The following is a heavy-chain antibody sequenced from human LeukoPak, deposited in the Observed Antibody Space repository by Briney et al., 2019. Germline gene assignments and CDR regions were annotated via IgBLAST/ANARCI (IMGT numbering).Heavy chain of an antibody. V-gene: IGHV4-59*01. D-gene: IGHD5-12*01. Sequence: SETLSLTCTVSGGSISSYYRSWIRQPPGKGLEWIGYIYYSGSTNYNPSLMSRVTISVDTSRNQFSLKLKSVTAADTAVYYCARGAYVANFQHWGQGTLVTVSS. CDR2: IYYSGST. CDR3: ARGAYVANFQH. J-gene: IGHJ1*01. CDR1: GGSISSYY.